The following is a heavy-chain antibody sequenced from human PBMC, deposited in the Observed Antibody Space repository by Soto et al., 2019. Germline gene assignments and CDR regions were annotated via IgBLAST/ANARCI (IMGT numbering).Heavy chain of an antibody. D-gene: IGHD3-22*01. V-gene: IGHV1-69*01. J-gene: IGHJ4*02. CDR1: GGTFSSYA. CDR3: ARGGGSSGQEGIFDY. CDR2: IIPIVGTA. Sequence: QVQLVQSGAEVKKPGSSVKVSCKASGGTFSSYAISWVRQAPGQGLEWMGGIIPIVGTANYAQKFQGRVTISADESTSTGYMEVSSLRSEDTAVYYCARGGGSSGQEGIFDYWGQGTLVTVSS.